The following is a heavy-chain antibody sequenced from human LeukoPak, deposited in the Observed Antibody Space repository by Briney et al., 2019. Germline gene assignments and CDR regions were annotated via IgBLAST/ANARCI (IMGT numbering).Heavy chain of an antibody. CDR1: GFTFSSYG. J-gene: IGHJ6*02. Sequence: PGGSLRLSCAASGFTFSSYGMHWVRQAPGKGLEWVSSISSSSTYIYYADSVKGRFIISRDNAKNSLYLQMNSLRAEDTAVYYCARPHPRTVFGVFSYYYGMDVWGQGTTVTVSS. D-gene: IGHD3-3*01. V-gene: IGHV3-21*01. CDR3: ARPHPRTVFGVFSYYYGMDV. CDR2: ISSSSTYI.